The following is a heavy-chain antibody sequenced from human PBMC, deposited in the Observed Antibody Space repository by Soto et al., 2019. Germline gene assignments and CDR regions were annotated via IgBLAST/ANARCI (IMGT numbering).Heavy chain of an antibody. D-gene: IGHD6-19*01. Sequence: QITLKESGPPLVKPTQTLTLTCTFSGFSLSSTRMAVGWIRQPPGKALEWLALLYWDDDKRYSPFLKSKLTITKDTSKNQVVLTMSNMDPVDTARYYCAHIVVAGLGYYFDYWGQGTLVTVSS. V-gene: IGHV2-5*02. CDR2: LYWDDDK. J-gene: IGHJ4*02. CDR3: AHIVVAGLGYYFDY. CDR1: GFSLSSTRMA.